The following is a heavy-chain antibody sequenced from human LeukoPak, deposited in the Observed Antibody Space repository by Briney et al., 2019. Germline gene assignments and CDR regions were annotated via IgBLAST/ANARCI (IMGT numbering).Heavy chain of an antibody. D-gene: IGHD4-17*01. CDR3: ARMTTGHDF. V-gene: IGHV4-34*01. Sequence: SETLSLTCDVSGTSFSSYYWSWIRQPPGKGLEWIGEVNHSGYTNDNPSLKSRVTISVDTSKNQFSLRLRSVTAADTAVYFCARMTTGHDFWGQGTLVTVSS. CDR2: VNHSGYT. CDR1: GTSFSSYY. J-gene: IGHJ4*02.